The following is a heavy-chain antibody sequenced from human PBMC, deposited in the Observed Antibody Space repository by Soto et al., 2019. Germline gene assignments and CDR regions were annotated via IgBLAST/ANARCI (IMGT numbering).Heavy chain of an antibody. CDR1: GFTFSSYG. V-gene: IGHV3-30*18. Sequence: QVQLVESGGGVVQPGWSLRLSCAASGFTFSSYGMHWVRQAPGKGLEWVAVISYDGSNKYYADSVKGRFTISRDNSKNTLYLQMNSLRAEDTAVYYCAKERVVVTATPDFDYWGQGTLVTVAS. D-gene: IGHD2-21*02. J-gene: IGHJ4*02. CDR3: AKERVVVTATPDFDY. CDR2: ISYDGSNK.